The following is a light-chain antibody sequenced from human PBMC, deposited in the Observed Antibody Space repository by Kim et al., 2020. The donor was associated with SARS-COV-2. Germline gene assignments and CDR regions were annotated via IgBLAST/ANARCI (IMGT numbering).Light chain of an antibody. CDR2: EVN. CDR3: SSYAGSNNV. J-gene: IGLJ2*01. V-gene: IGLV2-8*01. Sequence: PGQSVTISCTGTSSDVGGYNYVSWYQQHPGKAPKLMIYEVNKRPSGVPDRFSGSKSGNTASLTVSGLQAEDEADYYCSSYAGSNNVFGGGTQLTVL. CDR1: SSDVGGYNY.